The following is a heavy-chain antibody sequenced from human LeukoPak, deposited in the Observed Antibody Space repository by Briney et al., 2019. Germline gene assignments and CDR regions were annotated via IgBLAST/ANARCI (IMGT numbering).Heavy chain of an antibody. V-gene: IGHV4-59*01. CDR2: IYYSGST. D-gene: IGHD3-3*01. CDR1: GGSISSYY. J-gene: IGHJ4*02. CDR3: AGSRITIFGVVKYYFDY. Sequence: SETLSLTCTVFGGSISSYYWSWIRQPPGKGLEWIGYIYYSGSTNYNPSLKSRVTISVDTSKNQFSLKLSSVTAADTAVYYCAGSRITIFGVVKYYFDYWGQGTLVTVSS.